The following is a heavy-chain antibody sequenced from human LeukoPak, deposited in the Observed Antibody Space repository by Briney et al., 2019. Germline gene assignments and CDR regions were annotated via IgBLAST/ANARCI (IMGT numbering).Heavy chain of an antibody. CDR2: IYYSGST. D-gene: IGHD4-11*01. CDR3: ARHLSTVTTNWFDP. CDR1: GGSISSYY. Sequence: SETLSLTCTVSGGSISSYYWSWIRQSPGKGLEWIGYIYYSGSTNYNPSLKSRVTISVDTSKNQFSLKLSSVTAADTAVYYCARHLSTVTTNWFDPWGQGTLVTVSS. J-gene: IGHJ5*02. V-gene: IGHV4-59*08.